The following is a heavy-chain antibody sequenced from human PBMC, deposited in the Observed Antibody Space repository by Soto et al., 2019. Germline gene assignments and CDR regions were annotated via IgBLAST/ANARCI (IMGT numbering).Heavy chain of an antibody. CDR2: INPSGGST. J-gene: IGHJ3*02. Sequence: ASVTVSCKASGYTFTSYYMHWVRQAPGQGLEWMGIINPSGGSTSYAQKFQGRVTMTRDTSTSTVYMELSSLRSEDTAVYYCAGGGITIFGVVTHHDAFDIWGQGTTVTVSS. V-gene: IGHV1-46*01. D-gene: IGHD3-3*01. CDR3: AGGGITIFGVVTHHDAFDI. CDR1: GYTFTSYY.